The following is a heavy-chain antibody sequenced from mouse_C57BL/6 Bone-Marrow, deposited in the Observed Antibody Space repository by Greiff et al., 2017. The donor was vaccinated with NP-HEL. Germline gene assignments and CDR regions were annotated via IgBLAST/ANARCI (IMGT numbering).Heavy chain of an antibody. CDR3: TTVVATDWYFDV. Sequence: VQLQQSGAELVRPGASVKLSCTASGFNIKDDYMHWVKQRPEQGLEWIGWIDPENGDTEYASKFQGKATITADTSSNTAYLQLSSLTSEDTAVYDCTTVVATDWYFDVWGTGTTVTVSS. D-gene: IGHD1-1*01. J-gene: IGHJ1*03. CDR2: IDPENGDT. V-gene: IGHV14-4*01. CDR1: GFNIKDDY.